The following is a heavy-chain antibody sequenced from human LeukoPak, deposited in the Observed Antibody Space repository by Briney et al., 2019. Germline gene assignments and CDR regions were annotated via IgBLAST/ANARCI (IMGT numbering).Heavy chain of an antibody. J-gene: IGHJ4*02. V-gene: IGHV3-74*01. CDR3: LRDLIR. CDR1: GFTFSSYW. CDR2: ISTDGRST. Sequence: GGSLRLSCAASGFTFSSYWMHWVRQPPGKGLVWLSRISTDGRSTYYADSVKGRFTISRDNARNTLCLQMNSLRAEDTAVYYCLRDLIRGDQGTLVTVSS. D-gene: IGHD3-10*01.